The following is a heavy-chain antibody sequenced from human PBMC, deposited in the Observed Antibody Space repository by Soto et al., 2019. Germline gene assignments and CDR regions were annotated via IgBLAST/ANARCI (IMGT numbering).Heavy chain of an antibody. Sequence: SETLSLTCTVSGGSISSSGYYWGWIRQPPGKGLEWIGSIYYSGSTYYNPSLKSRVTISVDTSKNQFSLKLSSVTAADTAVYYCARPNYGDYDDYYYGMDVWGQGTTVTVSS. D-gene: IGHD4-17*01. J-gene: IGHJ6*02. CDR2: IYYSGST. CDR1: GGSISSSGYY. CDR3: ARPNYGDYDDYYYGMDV. V-gene: IGHV4-39*01.